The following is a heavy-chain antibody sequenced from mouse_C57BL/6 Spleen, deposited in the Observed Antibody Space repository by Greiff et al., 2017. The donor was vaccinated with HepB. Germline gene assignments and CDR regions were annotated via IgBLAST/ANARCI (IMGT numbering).Heavy chain of an antibody. Sequence: EVKLQESGGGLVKPGGSLKLSCAASGFTFSDYGMHWVRQAPEKGLEWVAYISSGSSTIYYADTVKGRFTISRDNGKNTLFLQMTSLRSEDTAMYYCARPLYYGSSYVGYWGQGTTLTVSS. CDR1: GFTFSDYG. D-gene: IGHD1-1*01. J-gene: IGHJ2*01. CDR3: ARPLYYGSSYVGY. CDR2: ISSGSSTI. V-gene: IGHV5-17*01.